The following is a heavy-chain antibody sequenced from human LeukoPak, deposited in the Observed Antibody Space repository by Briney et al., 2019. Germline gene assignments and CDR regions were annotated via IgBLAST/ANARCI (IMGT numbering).Heavy chain of an antibody. CDR2: ISSSSSYI. D-gene: IGHD4-17*01. CDR3: ARDVHDYGDYGVEDY. Sequence: PGGSLRLSCAASGFTFSSYSMNWVRQAPGKGLEWVSSISSSSSYIYYADSVKGRSTISRDNAKNSLYLQMNSLRAEDTAVYYCARDVHDYGDYGVEDYWGQGTLVTVSS. V-gene: IGHV3-21*01. J-gene: IGHJ4*02. CDR1: GFTFSSYS.